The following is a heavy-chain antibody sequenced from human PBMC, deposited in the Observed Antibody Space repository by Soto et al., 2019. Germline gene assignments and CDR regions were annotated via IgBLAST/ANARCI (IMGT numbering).Heavy chain of an antibody. Sequence: GASVKVSCKASGYTFTGYYMHWVRQAPGQGLEWMGWINPNSGGTNYAQKFQGWVTMTRDTSISTAYMELSRPRSDDTAVYYCARGNSVVPAASIYGMDVWGQGTTVTVSS. CDR1: GYTFTGYY. V-gene: IGHV1-2*04. D-gene: IGHD2-2*01. CDR2: INPNSGGT. J-gene: IGHJ6*02. CDR3: ARGNSVVPAASIYGMDV.